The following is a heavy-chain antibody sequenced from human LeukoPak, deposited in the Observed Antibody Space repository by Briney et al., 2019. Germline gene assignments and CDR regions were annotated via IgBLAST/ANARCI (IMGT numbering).Heavy chain of an antibody. Sequence: SETLSLTCTVSVGSISSGDYYWSWIRQPPGKGLEWFGYIYYSGSTYYNPSLKSRVTISVDTSKNQFSLKLSSVTAADTAVYYCTRDSSGYYSALGTRWGQGTLVTVSS. V-gene: IGHV4-30-4*01. CDR3: TRDSSGYYSALGTR. J-gene: IGHJ4*02. CDR2: IYYSGST. D-gene: IGHD3-22*01. CDR1: VGSISSGDYY.